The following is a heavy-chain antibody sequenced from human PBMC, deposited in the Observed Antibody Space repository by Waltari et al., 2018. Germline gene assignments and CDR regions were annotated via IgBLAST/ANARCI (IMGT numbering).Heavy chain of an antibody. D-gene: IGHD1-26*01. CDR3: ARENYYKLDY. V-gene: IGHV3-72*01. Sequence: EGQLVESGGALVQPGGSLRLSCGASGFTFSVYYMAWVRQAPGKGREWVGRITHKDGGYNTDYGASVQGRFTIARDDSKNSRYLQMSSLKNEDTAVYYCARENYYKLDYWGQGSLVTVSS. CDR2: ITHKDGGYNT. J-gene: IGHJ4*02. CDR1: GFTFSVYY.